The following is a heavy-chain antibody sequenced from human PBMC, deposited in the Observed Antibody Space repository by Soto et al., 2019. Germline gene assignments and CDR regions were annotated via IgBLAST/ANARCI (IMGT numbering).Heavy chain of an antibody. D-gene: IGHD3-9*01. V-gene: IGHV1-8*01. J-gene: IGHJ5*02. CDR1: GYTFTSYD. CDR2: MNPNSGNT. Sequence: ASVKVSCKASGYTFTSYDINWVRQATGQGLEWMGWMNPNSGNTGYAQKFQGRVTMTRNTSISTAYMELSSLRSEDTAVYYCARVGDILTGYLFDPWGQGTLVTVSS. CDR3: ARVGDILTGYLFDP.